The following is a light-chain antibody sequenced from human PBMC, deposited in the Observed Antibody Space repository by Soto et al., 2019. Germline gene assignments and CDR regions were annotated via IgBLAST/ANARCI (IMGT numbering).Light chain of an antibody. V-gene: IGLV2-14*01. CDR3: SSYTSSTYWV. CDR2: EVS. Sequence: QSALTQPASVSGSPGQSITISCTGTSSDVGLYNYVSWYQHHPGKAPKLMIYEVSNRPSGVSNRFSGSKSANTASLTISGLQAEDEADYYCSSYTSSTYWVFGGGTKLTVL. CDR1: SSDVGLYNY. J-gene: IGLJ3*02.